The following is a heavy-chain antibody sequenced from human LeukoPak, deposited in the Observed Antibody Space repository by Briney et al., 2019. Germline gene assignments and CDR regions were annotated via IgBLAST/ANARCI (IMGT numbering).Heavy chain of an antibody. J-gene: IGHJ6*02. Sequence: SGGSLRLSCAASGFTFSSYAMHWVRQAPGKGLEWVAVISYDGSNKYYADSVKGRFTISRDNSKNTLYLQMNSLRAEDTAVYYCAKKSGPYGSGSPMDVWGQGTTVTVSS. D-gene: IGHD3-10*01. CDR3: AKKSGPYGSGSPMDV. V-gene: IGHV3-30*04. CDR2: ISYDGSNK. CDR1: GFTFSSYA.